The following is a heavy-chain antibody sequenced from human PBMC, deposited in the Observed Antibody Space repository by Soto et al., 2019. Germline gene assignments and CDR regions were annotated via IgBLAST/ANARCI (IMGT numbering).Heavy chain of an antibody. Sequence: ASVKVSCKASGYTFTGYYMHWVRQAPGQGLEWMGWINPNSGGTNYAQKFQGRVTMTRDTSISTAYMELSRLRSDDTAVYYCARRGELLYYYYGMDVWGQGTTVTVSS. J-gene: IGHJ6*02. CDR2: INPNSGGT. CDR3: ARRGELLYYYYGMDV. D-gene: IGHD3-10*01. V-gene: IGHV1-2*02. CDR1: GYTFTGYY.